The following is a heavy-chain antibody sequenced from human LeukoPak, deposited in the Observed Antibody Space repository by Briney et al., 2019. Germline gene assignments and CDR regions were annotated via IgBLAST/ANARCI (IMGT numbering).Heavy chain of an antibody. Sequence: GGSLRLSCAASGFTFSSYGMHWVRQAPGKGLEWVAFIRSDEANKYYADSVKGRFTISRDNSKNTLYLQMNSLRAEDTAVYYCAKAERWLQITLDCWGQGTLVTVSS. J-gene: IGHJ4*02. CDR1: GFTFSSYG. CDR2: IRSDEANK. D-gene: IGHD5-24*01. V-gene: IGHV3-30*02. CDR3: AKAERWLQITLDC.